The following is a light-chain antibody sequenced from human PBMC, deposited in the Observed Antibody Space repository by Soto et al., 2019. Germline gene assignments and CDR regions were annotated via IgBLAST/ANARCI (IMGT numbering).Light chain of an antibody. V-gene: IGKV3-15*01. CDR3: QQYNNWPPKHT. Sequence: EIMMTQSPATLSVSPGERVTLSCRASQSISNNLAWYQHKPGRAPRVLIYDASTRATGVPVRFSGSGSGTEFTLTISSLQSDDFAVYYCQQYNNWPPKHTFGQGTKLEIK. CDR1: QSISNN. J-gene: IGKJ2*01. CDR2: DAS.